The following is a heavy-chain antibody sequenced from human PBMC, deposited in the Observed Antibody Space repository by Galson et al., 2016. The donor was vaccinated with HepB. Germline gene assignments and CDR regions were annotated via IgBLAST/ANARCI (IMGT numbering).Heavy chain of an antibody. Sequence: SLRLSCAASGFVFSNFGLRWVRQAPGKGLEWVSYISPTGKTVHYADSVRGRFTISRDNGNNSLYLEMKGLRDEDTAVYYCAREGTWNYGDYDFGLDVWGPGTPVSVSS. J-gene: IGHJ6*02. CDR1: GFVFSNFG. D-gene: IGHD1-7*01. V-gene: IGHV3-48*02. CDR3: AREGTWNYGDYDFGLDV. CDR2: ISPTGKTV.